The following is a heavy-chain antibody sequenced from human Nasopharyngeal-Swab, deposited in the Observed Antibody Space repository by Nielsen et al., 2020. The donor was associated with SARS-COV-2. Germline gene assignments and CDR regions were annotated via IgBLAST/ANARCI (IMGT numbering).Heavy chain of an antibody. V-gene: IGHV3-66*01. Sequence: GSLRLSCAASGFTVSSNYMSWVRQAPGKGLEWVSVIYSGGSTYYADSVKGRFTISRDNSKNTLYLQMNSLRAEDTAVYYCASSPYYYYGMDVWGQGTTVTVSS. CDR3: ASSPYYYYGMDV. CDR1: GFTVSSNY. J-gene: IGHJ6*02. CDR2: IYSGGST.